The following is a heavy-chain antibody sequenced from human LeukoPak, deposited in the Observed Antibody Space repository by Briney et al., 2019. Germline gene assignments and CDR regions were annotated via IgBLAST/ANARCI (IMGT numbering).Heavy chain of an antibody. CDR3: ATASSSSPPYAFDI. D-gene: IGHD6-6*01. CDR1: GGTFSSYA. CDR2: FDPEDGET. J-gene: IGHJ3*02. V-gene: IGHV1-24*01. Sequence: ASVKVSCKASGGTFSSYAISWVRQAPGKGLEWMGGFDPEDGETIYAQKFQGRVTMTEDTSTDTAYMELSSLRSEDTAVYYCATASSSSPPYAFDIWGQGTMVTVSS.